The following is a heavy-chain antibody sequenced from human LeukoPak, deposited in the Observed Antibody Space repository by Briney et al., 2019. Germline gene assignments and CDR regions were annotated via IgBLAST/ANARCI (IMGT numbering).Heavy chain of an antibody. Sequence: KPSETLSLTCTVSGGSISSSSYYWGWIRQPPGQGLEWIGSIYYSGSTYYNPSLKSRVTISVDTYKNQFSLKLSSVTAADTAVYYCASKRAMVNAFDIWGQGTMVTVSS. D-gene: IGHD5-18*01. CDR1: GGSISSSSYY. V-gene: IGHV4-39*01. J-gene: IGHJ3*02. CDR2: IYYSGST. CDR3: ASKRAMVNAFDI.